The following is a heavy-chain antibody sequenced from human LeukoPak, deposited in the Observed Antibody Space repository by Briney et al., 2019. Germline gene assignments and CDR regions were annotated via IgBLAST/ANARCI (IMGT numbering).Heavy chain of an antibody. D-gene: IGHD4-17*01. Sequence: KAGGSLRLSCVASGFAFRSYNMNWVRQAPGKGLEWVSSISSSAIHIYYADSVKGRFTIARDNAKSSLSLQMNSLRDEDTALYNCARDSFIDYDDSMEAFDLWGQGTLVTVSS. J-gene: IGHJ3*01. CDR2: ISSSAIHI. V-gene: IGHV3-21*01. CDR3: ARDSFIDYDDSMEAFDL. CDR1: GFAFRSYN.